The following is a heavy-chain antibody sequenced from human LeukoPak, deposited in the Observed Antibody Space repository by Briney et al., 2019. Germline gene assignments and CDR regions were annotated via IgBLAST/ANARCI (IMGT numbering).Heavy chain of an antibody. CDR2: IHYSGST. Sequence: PSETLSLTCTVSAGSISSSSYNWGWLRQPPETGLERIGSIHYSGSTSYNPSLQSRVTISVDTSKNQFSLKSTSVTAADTAVYYCASGGRYGQGGGWGQGTLVTVSS. CDR3: ASGGRYGQGGG. CDR1: AGSISSSSYN. J-gene: IGHJ4*02. V-gene: IGHV4-39*01. D-gene: IGHD5-18*01.